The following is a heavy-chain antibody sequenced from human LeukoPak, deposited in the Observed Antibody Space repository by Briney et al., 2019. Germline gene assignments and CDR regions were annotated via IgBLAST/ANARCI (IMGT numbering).Heavy chain of an antibody. CDR1: GDSISGYY. CDR3: AGQSGSYDY. J-gene: IGHJ4*02. Sequence: PSETLSLTCTVSGDSISGYYWSWIRQPPGKGLEWIGYIYNSGSTNYNPSLKSRVTISVDTSKNQFSLKLSSVTAADTAIYYCAGQSGSYDYWGQGTLVTVSS. D-gene: IGHD3-10*01. V-gene: IGHV4-59*08. CDR2: IYNSGST.